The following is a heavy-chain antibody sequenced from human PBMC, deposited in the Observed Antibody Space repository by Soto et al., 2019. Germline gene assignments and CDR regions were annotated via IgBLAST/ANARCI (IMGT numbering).Heavy chain of an antibody. V-gene: IGHV3-23*01. Sequence: EVHLLESGGGLVQPGGSLRLSCAASGYNFSSYSMSWVRQAPGMGLEWVSAISVSGGSTYYADSVRGRFTISRDNSKNTLSLQMTSLRAEDTAVYYCAKASSSNVYNFDSWGQGTLVTVSS. CDR3: AKASSSNVYNFDS. CDR1: GYNFSSYS. J-gene: IGHJ4*02. D-gene: IGHD1-1*01. CDR2: ISVSGGST.